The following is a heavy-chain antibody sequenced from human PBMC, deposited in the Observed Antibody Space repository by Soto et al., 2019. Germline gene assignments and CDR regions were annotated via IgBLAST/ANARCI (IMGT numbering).Heavy chain of an antibody. CDR3: AKDPSSGWYYYYYMDV. J-gene: IGHJ6*03. V-gene: IGHV3-23*01. CDR2: ISGSGDST. Sequence: GGSLRLSCAASGFTFSSYSMTWVRQAAGKGLEWVSVISGSGDSTYYADAVEGRFTISRDNSKNTLYLQKNSLRAEDTAVYYCAKDPSSGWYYYYYMDVWGKGTTVTVSS. D-gene: IGHD6-19*01. CDR1: GFTFSSYS.